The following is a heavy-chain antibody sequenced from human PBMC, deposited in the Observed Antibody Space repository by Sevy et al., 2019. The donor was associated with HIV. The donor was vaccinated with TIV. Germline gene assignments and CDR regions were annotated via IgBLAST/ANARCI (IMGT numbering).Heavy chain of an antibody. D-gene: IGHD6-25*01. CDR1: GFTFSSYA. V-gene: IGHV3-23*01. CDR3: AKDAVAAGHYYYYYYGMDV. CDR2: ISGSGGST. J-gene: IGHJ6*02. Sequence: GGSLRLSCAASGFTFSSYAMSWVRQAPGKGLEWVSAISGSGGSTYYADSVKGRFTISRDSSKNTLYLQMNSLRAEDTAVYYCAKDAVAAGHYYYYYYGMDVWGQGTTVTVSS.